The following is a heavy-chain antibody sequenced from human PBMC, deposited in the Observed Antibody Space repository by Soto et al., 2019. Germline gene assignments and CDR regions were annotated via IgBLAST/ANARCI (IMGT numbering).Heavy chain of an antibody. CDR2: ISRNSGSV. Sequence: EVQLVESGGALVQPGRSLRLSCGASGFTFDGFAMHWVRQAPGKGLEWVSGISRNSGSVAYADSVKGRFTISRDNAKNSVDLQMNSLTPEDTALYYCAKDFWVIWDYRRAFDYWRQGTLVTVSS. J-gene: IGHJ4*02. V-gene: IGHV3-9*01. CDR1: GFTFDGFA. D-gene: IGHD4-4*01. CDR3: AKDFWVIWDYRRAFDY.